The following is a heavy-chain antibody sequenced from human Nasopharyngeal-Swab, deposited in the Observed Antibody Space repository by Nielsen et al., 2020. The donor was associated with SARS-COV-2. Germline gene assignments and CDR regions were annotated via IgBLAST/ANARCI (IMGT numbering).Heavy chain of an antibody. J-gene: IGHJ6*02. Sequence: WIRQPPGKGLEWVAVISYDGSNKYYAGSVKGRFTISRDNSKNTLYLQMNSLRAEDTAVYYCAKDSLMYYDILTGYYPQPDYYYYGMDVWGQGTTVTVSS. CDR2: ISYDGSNK. V-gene: IGHV3-30*18. CDR3: AKDSLMYYDILTGYYPQPDYYYYGMDV. D-gene: IGHD3-9*01.